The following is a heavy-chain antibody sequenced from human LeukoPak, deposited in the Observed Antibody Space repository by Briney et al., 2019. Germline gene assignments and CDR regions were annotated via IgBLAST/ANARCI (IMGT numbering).Heavy chain of an antibody. J-gene: IGHJ4*02. D-gene: IGHD1-1*01. V-gene: IGHV3-20*04. CDR1: VATFGDYG. Sequence: PGGSLRLSCVASVATFGDYGMSWVRQPPGKGMEWVSGINWDGTNTHYADSVKGRFTIARDNAENSLYLQMNSLTDADTAFYCVKDLSSNWLSFDYWGRGTLVTVSS. CDR3: KDLSSNWLSFDY. CDR2: INWDGTNT.